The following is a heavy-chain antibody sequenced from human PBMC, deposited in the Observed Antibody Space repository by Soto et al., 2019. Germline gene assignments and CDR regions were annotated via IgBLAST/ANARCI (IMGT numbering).Heavy chain of an antibody. J-gene: IGHJ5*02. D-gene: IGHD6-25*01. CDR3: SKRLSDVSKPRPWLDP. CDR2: ISPDTSRT. V-gene: IGHV5-51*01. CDR1: EYSFVNQW. Sequence: GESLKISCKGSEYSFVNQWIGWVRQMPGEGLEWVGIISPDTSRTLYSPSLQGQVTISVDKSISTVYLQWNSLKASDTAMYYCSKRLSDVSKPRPWLDPWGQGTLVTVSS.